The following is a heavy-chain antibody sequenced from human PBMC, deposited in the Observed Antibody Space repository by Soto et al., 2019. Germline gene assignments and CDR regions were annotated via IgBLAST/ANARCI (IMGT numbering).Heavy chain of an antibody. CDR1: GFTFSSYG. V-gene: IGHV3-30*18. J-gene: IGHJ4*02. CDR3: AKEQRFLEWLSPFDY. D-gene: IGHD3-3*01. CDR2: ISYDGSNK. Sequence: GGSLRLSCAASGFTFSSYGMHWVRQAPGKGLEWVAVISYDGSNKYYADSVKGRFTISRDNSKNTLYLQMNSLRAEDTAVYYCAKEQRFLEWLSPFDYWGQGTLVTVSS.